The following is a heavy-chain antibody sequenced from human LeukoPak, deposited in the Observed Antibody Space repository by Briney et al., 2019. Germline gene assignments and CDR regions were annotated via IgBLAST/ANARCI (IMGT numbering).Heavy chain of an antibody. CDR1: GFTFSNYS. V-gene: IGHV3-21*04. CDR3: AKGGVVGAIGRLNAFDI. CDR2: ISSSSSYI. J-gene: IGHJ3*02. D-gene: IGHD1-26*01. Sequence: GGSLRLSCAASGFTFSNYSMNWVRQAPGKGLEWVSSISSSSSYIFYADSVKGRFTISRDNSKNTLYLQMNSLRAEDTAVYYCAKGGVVGAIGRLNAFDIWGQGTMVTVSS.